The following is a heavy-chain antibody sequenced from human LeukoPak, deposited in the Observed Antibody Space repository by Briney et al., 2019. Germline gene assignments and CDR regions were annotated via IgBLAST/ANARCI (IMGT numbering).Heavy chain of an antibody. V-gene: IGHV1-2*02. CDR2: INPNSGGT. D-gene: IGHD2-8*02. CDR1: GYTFTGHY. Sequence: ASVKVSCKASGYTFTGHYIHWVRQAPGQGLEWMGWINPNSGGTNYAQKFQGRVTMTRDTSISTAYMELSRLRSDDTAVYYCARGAGGVRLYFDYWGQGTLVTVSS. CDR3: ARGAGGVRLYFDY. J-gene: IGHJ4*02.